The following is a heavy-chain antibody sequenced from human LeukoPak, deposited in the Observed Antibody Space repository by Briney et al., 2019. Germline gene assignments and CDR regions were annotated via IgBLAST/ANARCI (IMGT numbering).Heavy chain of an antibody. V-gene: IGHV3-21*03. CDR2: ITSSSNYI. D-gene: IGHD3-10*01. CDR3: ARDCWDYGSGSYCGIDY. J-gene: IGHJ4*02. CDR1: GFTFSSYN. Sequence: PGGSLRLSCAASGFTFSSYNMNWVRQAPGKGLEWVSSITSSSNYIYYADSVKGRFTISRDNAKNSLYLQMNSLRAEDTTVYYCARDCWDYGSGSYCGIDYWGQGTLVTVSS.